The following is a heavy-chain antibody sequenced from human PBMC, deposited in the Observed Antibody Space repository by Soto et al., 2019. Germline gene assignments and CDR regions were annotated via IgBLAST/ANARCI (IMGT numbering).Heavy chain of an antibody. Sequence: SVTLSITCTVSGGSISSGGYYWSWIRQHPGKGLEWIGYIYYSGSTYYNPSLKSRVTISVDTSKNQFSLKLSSVTAADTAVYYCARDSIEGNWFDPWGHGTLVTVSS. J-gene: IGHJ5*02. CDR1: GGSISSGGYY. CDR2: IYYSGST. V-gene: IGHV4-31*03. CDR3: ARDSIEGNWFDP.